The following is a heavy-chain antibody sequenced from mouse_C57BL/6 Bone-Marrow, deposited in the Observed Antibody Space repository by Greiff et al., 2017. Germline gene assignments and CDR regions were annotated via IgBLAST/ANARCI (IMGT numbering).Heavy chain of an antibody. CDR3: ALIYYGNDYYAMDY. CDR1: GYSFTDYN. J-gene: IGHJ4*01. V-gene: IGHV1-39*01. CDR2: INPNYGTT. Sequence: VQLQQSGPELVKPGASVKISCKASGYSFTDYNMNWVKQSHGKSLEWIGVINPNYGTTSYNQKFKGKATLTVDQSSSTAYMQLNSLTSEDSAVYYCALIYYGNDYYAMDYWGQGTSVTVSA. D-gene: IGHD2-1*01.